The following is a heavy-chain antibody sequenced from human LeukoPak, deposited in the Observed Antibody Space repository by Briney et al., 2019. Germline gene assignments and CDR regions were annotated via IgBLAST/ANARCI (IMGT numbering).Heavy chain of an antibody. CDR2: INPSGGST. J-gene: IGHJ4*02. CDR3: ASGDSSGWYGY. V-gene: IGHV1-46*01. CDR1: GYTFTSYY. Sequence: GASVKVSCKASGYTFTSYYMHWVRQAPGQGLEWMGIINPSGGSTSYAQKFQGRVTITRDMSTSTAYMELSSLRSEDTAVYYCASGDSSGWYGYWGQGTLVTVSS. D-gene: IGHD6-19*01.